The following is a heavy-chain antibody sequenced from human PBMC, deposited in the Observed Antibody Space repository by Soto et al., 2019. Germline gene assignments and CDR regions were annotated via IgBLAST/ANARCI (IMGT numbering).Heavy chain of an antibody. CDR3: ARAGPNNVVVVAGAGLDV. Sequence: SETLSLTCAVYGGSFSGYYWSWIRQPPGKGLEWIGEINHSGSTNYNPSLKSRVTISVDTSKNQFSLKLSSVTAADTAVYYCARAGPNNVVVVAGAGLDVWGKGTTVTVSS. V-gene: IGHV4-34*01. D-gene: IGHD2-15*01. CDR2: INHSGST. J-gene: IGHJ6*04. CDR1: GGSFSGYY.